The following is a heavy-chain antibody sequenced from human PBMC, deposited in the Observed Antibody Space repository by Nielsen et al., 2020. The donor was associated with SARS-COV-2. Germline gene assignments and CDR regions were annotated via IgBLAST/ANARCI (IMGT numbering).Heavy chain of an antibody. D-gene: IGHD3-3*01. CDR1: GFTFSSYW. J-gene: IGHJ4*02. Sequence: GGSLRLSCAASGFTFSSYWMHWVRQAPGKGLVWVSRINSDGSSTSYADSVKGRFTISRDNAKNTLYLQMNSLRAEDTAVYYCARATFRFLEWPPQGPIFDYWGQGTLVTVSS. V-gene: IGHV3-74*01. CDR2: INSDGSST. CDR3: ARATFRFLEWPPQGPIFDY.